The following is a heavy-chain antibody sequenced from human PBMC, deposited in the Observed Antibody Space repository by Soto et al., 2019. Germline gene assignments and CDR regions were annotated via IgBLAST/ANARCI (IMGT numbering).Heavy chain of an antibody. Sequence: PSETLSLTCTVSGGSISSGGYYWSWIRQHPGKGLEWIGYIYYSGSTYYNPSLKSRVTISVDTSKNQFSLKLSSVTAADTAVYYCARALQQLVIDYWGQGTLVTVSS. CDR3: ARALQQLVIDY. J-gene: IGHJ4*02. CDR2: IYYSGST. D-gene: IGHD6-13*01. CDR1: GGSISSGGYY. V-gene: IGHV4-31*03.